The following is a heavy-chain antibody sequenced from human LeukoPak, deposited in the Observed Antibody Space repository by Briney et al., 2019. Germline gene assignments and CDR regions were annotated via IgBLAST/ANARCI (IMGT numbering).Heavy chain of an antibody. V-gene: IGHV3-30*03. CDR1: GFTFSDYA. CDR3: ARERGYSGYALGY. D-gene: IGHD5-12*01. Sequence: GGSLRLSCATSGFTFSDYAFHWVRQAPGKGLEWVALITFDGNAMYYLDSVKGRFTFSRDSSKNTLFLQMNSLRPEDTGVYYCARERGYSGYALGYWGQGTPVTVSS. J-gene: IGHJ4*02. CDR2: ITFDGNAM.